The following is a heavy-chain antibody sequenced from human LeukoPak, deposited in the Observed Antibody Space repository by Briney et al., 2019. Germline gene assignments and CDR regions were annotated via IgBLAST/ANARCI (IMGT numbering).Heavy chain of an antibody. CDR1: GFTFSSYA. CDR2: ISGSGAGT. D-gene: IGHD4-17*01. CDR3: AKEVSRVTTFYFDY. Sequence: GGSLRLSCAASGFTFSSYAMNWVRQAPGKGLEWVSAISGSGAGTYYADSVKGRFTISRDNSKNTLYPQMNSLRAEDTAVYYCAKEVSRVTTFYFDYWGQGTLVTVSS. V-gene: IGHV3-23*01. J-gene: IGHJ4*02.